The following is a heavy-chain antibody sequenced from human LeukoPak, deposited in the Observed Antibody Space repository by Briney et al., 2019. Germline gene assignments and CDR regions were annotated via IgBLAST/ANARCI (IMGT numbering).Heavy chain of an antibody. V-gene: IGHV3-30*02. CDR1: GFTFSSYG. J-gene: IGHJ4*02. Sequence: GGSLRLSCAASGFTFSSYGMHWVRQAPGKGLGWVAFIRYDGSNKYYADSVKGRFTISRDNSKNTLYLQMNSLRAEDTAVYYCAKVLTPRLGVAEYYFDYWGQGTLVTVSS. D-gene: IGHD3-10*01. CDR2: IRYDGSNK. CDR3: AKVLTPRLGVAEYYFDY.